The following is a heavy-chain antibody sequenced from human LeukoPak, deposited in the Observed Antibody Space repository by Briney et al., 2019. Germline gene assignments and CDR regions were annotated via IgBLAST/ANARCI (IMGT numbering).Heavy chain of an antibody. CDR3: ARLGDYYDSSGYQRAYYYYYYMDV. Sequence: GGSLRLSCAASGFTFSSYAMSWVRQAPGKGLEWVSVISGSGGSTGYADSVKGRFTISRDNAKNSLYLQMNSLRAEDTALYYCARLGDYYDSSGYQRAYYYYYYMDVWGKGTTVTVSS. D-gene: IGHD3-22*01. CDR2: ISGSGGST. J-gene: IGHJ6*03. CDR1: GFTFSSYA. V-gene: IGHV3-20*04.